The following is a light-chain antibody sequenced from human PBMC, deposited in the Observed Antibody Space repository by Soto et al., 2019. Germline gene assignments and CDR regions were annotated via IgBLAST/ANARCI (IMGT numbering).Light chain of an antibody. Sequence: DIQMTQSPSTLSASVGDRVTITCRASQSISSWLAWYQKKPGKAPKLLIYKASSLESGVPSRFSGSGSGTEFTLTISSLQPDDFATYYCQQYDTYSRTFGQGTKVAIK. CDR1: QSISSW. J-gene: IGKJ1*01. CDR2: KAS. CDR3: QQYDTYSRT. V-gene: IGKV1-5*03.